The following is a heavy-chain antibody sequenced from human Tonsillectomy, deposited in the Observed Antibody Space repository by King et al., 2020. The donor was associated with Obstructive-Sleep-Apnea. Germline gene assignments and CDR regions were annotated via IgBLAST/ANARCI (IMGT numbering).Heavy chain of an antibody. CDR3: AKDRLTSMGYFDY. D-gene: IGHD5-12*01. Sequence: QLVQSGGGVVQPGRSLRLSCAASGFTFSNYGMHLVRQAPGKGLEWVAVISYDGGHKYYEDSVKGRFTISRDNFKNMLYLQMNSLRAEDTAVYFCAKDRLTSMGYFDYWGQGSLVTVSS. J-gene: IGHJ4*02. CDR2: ISYDGGHK. V-gene: IGHV3-30*18. CDR1: GFTFSNYG.